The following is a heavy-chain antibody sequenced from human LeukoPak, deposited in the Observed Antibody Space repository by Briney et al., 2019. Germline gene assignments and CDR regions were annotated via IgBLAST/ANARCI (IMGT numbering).Heavy chain of an antibody. CDR3: ARDPPRIGGYFDY. D-gene: IGHD1-26*01. J-gene: IGHJ4*02. V-gene: IGHV3-48*01. Sequence: GGSLRLSCAASGFTLSSTPMSWVRQAPGKGLEWTSYISSSTSIIYYADSVKGRFTISRDNAKNSLYLQMTSLRADDTAVYYCARDPPRIGGYFDYWGQGTLVTVSS. CDR1: GFTLSSTP. CDR2: ISSSTSII.